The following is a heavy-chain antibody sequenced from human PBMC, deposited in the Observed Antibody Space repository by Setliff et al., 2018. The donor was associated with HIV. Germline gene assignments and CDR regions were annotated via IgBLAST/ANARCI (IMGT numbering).Heavy chain of an antibody. CDR2: INPTAGST. CDR3: ASHAKTVDTGLLDY. CDR1: GYNFDFHY. J-gene: IGHJ4*02. D-gene: IGHD3-9*01. Sequence: ASVKVSCKSSGYNFDFHYVHWVRQAPGQGFEWLGVINPTAGSTTLEQKFQGRLTLTRDASTETVYMELTSLRSGDTAVYYCASHAKTVDTGLLDYWGQGTQVTVSS. V-gene: IGHV1-46*02.